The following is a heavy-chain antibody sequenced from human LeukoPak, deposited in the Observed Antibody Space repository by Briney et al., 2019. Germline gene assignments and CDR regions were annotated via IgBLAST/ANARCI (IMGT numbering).Heavy chain of an antibody. CDR2: IKNKSDGGKT. CDR3: AAERYSSTWYFDY. CDR1: RFILNNAW. Sequence: GGSLRLSCAASRFILNNAWMSWVRQAPGKGLEWVGRIKNKSDGGKTDYAAPVKGRFTISRDDSKNTLYLQMNSLKTEDTAVYYCAAERYSSTWYFDYWGQGTLVTVSS. D-gene: IGHD6-13*01. V-gene: IGHV3-15*01. J-gene: IGHJ4*02.